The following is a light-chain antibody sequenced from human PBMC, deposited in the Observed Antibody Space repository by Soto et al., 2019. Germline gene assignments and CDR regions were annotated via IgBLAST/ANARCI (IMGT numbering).Light chain of an antibody. CDR3: QQYGSSPYT. J-gene: IGKJ2*01. CDR2: GAS. Sequence: EILLTQSPGTLSLSPGERATLSCRASQSVRNSYLACYQQKPVQAPRLLIYGASGRATVIPDRFSGSGSGTDFTLTISRLEPEEFAVYYCQQYGSSPYTFGQGTKLEI. V-gene: IGKV3-20*01. CDR1: QSVRNSY.